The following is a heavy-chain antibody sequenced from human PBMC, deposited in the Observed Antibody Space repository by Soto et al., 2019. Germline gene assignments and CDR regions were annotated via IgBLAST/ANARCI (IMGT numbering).Heavy chain of an antibody. CDR2: ISTSGSYI. CDR3: ARDRLPYYHVTSARSELDP. J-gene: IGHJ5*02. D-gene: IGHD3-10*02. Sequence: GGSLILSCAASGFTFITYSMNWVRQAPGKGLEWLSSISTSGSYIYYAESVKGRFTISRDNAKNSLYLLMTSLRAEDTAVYYCARDRLPYYHVTSARSELDPWGQGTLVTVSS. CDR1: GFTFITYS. V-gene: IGHV3-21*01.